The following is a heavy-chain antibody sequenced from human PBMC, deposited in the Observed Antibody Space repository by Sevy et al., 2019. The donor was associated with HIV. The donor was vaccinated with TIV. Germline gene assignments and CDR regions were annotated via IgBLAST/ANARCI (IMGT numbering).Heavy chain of an antibody. D-gene: IGHD3-22*01. CDR2: IHRGDST. V-gene: IGHV3-53*01. CDR1: GFTVSNSY. J-gene: IGHJ3*02. CDR3: ARLNVYYFDSSGYYTTGNAFDI. Sequence: GGSLRLSCAASGFTVSNSYMSWVRQAPGKGLQWVSIIHRGDSTNYADPVRGRFTISRDNSKNTLYLEMNNLRAEDTAVYYCARLNVYYFDSSGYYTTGNAFDIWGQGTLVTVSS.